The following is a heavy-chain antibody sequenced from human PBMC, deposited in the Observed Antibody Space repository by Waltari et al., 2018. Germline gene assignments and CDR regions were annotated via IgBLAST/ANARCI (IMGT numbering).Heavy chain of an antibody. J-gene: IGHJ5*02. Sequence: QITLKESGPTLVKPTQTLTLTCTFSGFSLSTSGVGVGWIRQPPGKALEWLALIYWNDDKRYSPSLKSRLTITKDTSKNQVVLTMTNMDPVDTATYYCAHVHFPYISGWYGFDPWGQGTLVTVSS. D-gene: IGHD6-19*01. CDR1: GFSLSTSGVG. V-gene: IGHV2-5*01. CDR3: AHVHFPYISGWYGFDP. CDR2: IYWNDDK.